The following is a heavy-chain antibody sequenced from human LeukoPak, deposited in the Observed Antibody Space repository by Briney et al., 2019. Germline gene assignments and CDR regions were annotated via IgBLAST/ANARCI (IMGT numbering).Heavy chain of an antibody. CDR3: AGEYYDILTGYYNWFDP. V-gene: IGHV4-34*01. D-gene: IGHD3-9*01. CDR2: INHSGST. J-gene: IGHJ5*02. CDR1: GGSFSGYY. Sequence: PSETLSLTCAVYGGSFSGYYWSWIRQPPGKGLEWIGEINHSGSTNYNPSLKSRVTISVDTSKNQFSLKLSSVTAADTAVYYCAGEYYDILTGYYNWFDPWGQGTLVTVSS.